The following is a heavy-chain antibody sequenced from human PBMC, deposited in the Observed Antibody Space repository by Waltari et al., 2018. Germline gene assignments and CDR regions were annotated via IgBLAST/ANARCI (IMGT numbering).Heavy chain of an antibody. CDR3: ARVVGYSGYDVDY. CDR1: GGSFSGYY. J-gene: IGHJ4*02. CDR2: INHSGST. D-gene: IGHD5-12*01. Sequence: QVQLQQWGAGLLKPSETLSLTCAVYGGSFSGYYWSWIRQPPGKGLEWIGEINHSGSTNYNPSLKSRVTISVDTSKNQFSLKLSSVTAADTAVYYCARVVGYSGYDVDYWGQGTLVTVSS. V-gene: IGHV4-34*01.